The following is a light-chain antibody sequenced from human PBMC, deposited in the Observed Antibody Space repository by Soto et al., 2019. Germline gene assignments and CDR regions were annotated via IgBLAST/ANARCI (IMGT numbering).Light chain of an antibody. V-gene: IGLV2-14*03. Sequence: QSVLTQPASVSGSPGQSITISCTGTTRDVGGYNYVSWYQQHPGKTPKLMIYDVTNRPSGVSNRFSGSKSGNTASLTISGLQAEDEADYYCSSYTSSSTPVVFGGGTQLTVL. CDR3: SSYTSSSTPVV. J-gene: IGLJ2*01. CDR2: DVT. CDR1: TRDVGGYNY.